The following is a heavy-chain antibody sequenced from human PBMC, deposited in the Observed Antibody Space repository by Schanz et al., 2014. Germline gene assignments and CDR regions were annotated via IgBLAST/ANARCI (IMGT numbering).Heavy chain of an antibody. J-gene: IGHJ4*02. Sequence: EVQLLESGGGLVQPGGSLKLSCAASGLIFSNYVMSWVRQPPGRGLEWVSYIGNGGVTIYYADSVKGRFTISRDNSKNSLYLQMNSLRAEDTAVYYCARIGGSVFDYWAQGTLVTVSS. CDR2: IGNGGVTI. CDR3: ARIGGSVFDY. D-gene: IGHD3-10*01. CDR1: GLIFSNYV. V-gene: IGHV3-48*04.